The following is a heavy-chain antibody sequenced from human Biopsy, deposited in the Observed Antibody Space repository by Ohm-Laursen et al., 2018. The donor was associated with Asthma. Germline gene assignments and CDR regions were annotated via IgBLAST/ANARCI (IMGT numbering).Heavy chain of an antibody. CDR2: INPNSGGT. J-gene: IGHJ5*02. V-gene: IGHV1-2*06. Sequence: ASVKVSCNASGYTFIGCHIHWMRQAPGQGLEWMGRINPNSGGTNYAQKFQGRVAMTRDTSISTAYMEVSRLRSDDTAVYYCARGQKSAGDRWFDPWGQGTLVTVSS. D-gene: IGHD6-13*01. CDR3: ARGQKSAGDRWFDP. CDR1: GYTFIGCH.